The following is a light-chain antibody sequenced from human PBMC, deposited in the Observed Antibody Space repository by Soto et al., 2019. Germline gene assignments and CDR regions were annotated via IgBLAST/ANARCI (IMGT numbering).Light chain of an antibody. V-gene: IGLV1-44*01. Sequence: QLVLTQPPSASGTSGQRVIISCSGSSSNIGHNAVNWFQQDPGAAPKVLIYSNDHRPSGVPDRFSGSKSGTSASLAISGLQSDDEADYYCVSWDESLNGWVFGGGTKLTVL. CDR1: SSNIGHNA. CDR2: SND. J-gene: IGLJ2*01. CDR3: VSWDESLNGWV.